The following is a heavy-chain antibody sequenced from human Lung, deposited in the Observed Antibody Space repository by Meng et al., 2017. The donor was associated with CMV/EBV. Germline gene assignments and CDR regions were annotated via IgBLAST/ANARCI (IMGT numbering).Heavy chain of an antibody. J-gene: IGHJ4*02. CDR2: ININTGNP. CDR3: ARGNGWRFDY. CDR1: GYTFTSSS. V-gene: IGHV7-4-1*01. D-gene: IGHD6-19*01. Sequence: GQLVQSGFELKKPGDSVKVSCQAAGYTFTSSSMNWVRHAPGQGLEWMGWININTGNPTYAQGFTGRFVFSLDTSVSTAYLQIDSLKADDTAVYYCARGNGWRFDYWGQGTLVTVSS.